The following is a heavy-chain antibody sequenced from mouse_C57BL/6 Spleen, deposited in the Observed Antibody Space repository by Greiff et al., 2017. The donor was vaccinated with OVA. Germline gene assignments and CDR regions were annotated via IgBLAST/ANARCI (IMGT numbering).Heavy chain of an antibody. CDR2: INPGSGGT. Sequence: VQGVESGAELVRPGTSVKVSCKASGYAFTNYLIEWVKQRPGQGLEWIGVINPGSGGTNYNEKFKGKATLTADKSSSTAYMQLSSLTSEDSAVYFCARGDYDYESYYFDYWGQGTTLTVSS. CDR3: ARGDYDYESYYFDY. D-gene: IGHD2-4*01. J-gene: IGHJ2*01. CDR1: GYAFTNYL. V-gene: IGHV1-54*01.